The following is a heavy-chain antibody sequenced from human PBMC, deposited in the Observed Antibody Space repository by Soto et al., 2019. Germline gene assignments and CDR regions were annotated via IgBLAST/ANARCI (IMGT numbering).Heavy chain of an antibody. CDR2: IIPILGIA. Sequence: QVQLVQSGAEVKKPGSSVKVSCKASGGTFSSYTISWVRQAPGQGLEWMGRIIPILGIANYAQKFQGRVTITADKSTSTAYMELSSLRSEDTAVYYCARGAGECSGGSCYSVDWFDPWGQGTLVTVSS. J-gene: IGHJ5*02. V-gene: IGHV1-69*02. D-gene: IGHD2-15*01. CDR1: GGTFSSYT. CDR3: ARGAGECSGGSCYSVDWFDP.